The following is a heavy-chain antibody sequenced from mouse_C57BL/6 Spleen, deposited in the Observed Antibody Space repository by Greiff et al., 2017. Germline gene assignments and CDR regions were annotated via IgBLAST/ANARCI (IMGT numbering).Heavy chain of an antibody. CDR3: ARGDYENYYAMDY. V-gene: IGHV1-53*01. Sequence: VQLQQPGTELVKPGASVKLSCKASGYTFTSYWMHWVKQRPGQGLEWIGNINPSNGGTNYNEKFKSKATLTVDKSSSTAYMQLSSLTSEDSAVYYCARGDYENYYAMDYWGQGTSVTVSS. D-gene: IGHD2-4*01. CDR2: INPSNGGT. CDR1: GYTFTSYW. J-gene: IGHJ4*01.